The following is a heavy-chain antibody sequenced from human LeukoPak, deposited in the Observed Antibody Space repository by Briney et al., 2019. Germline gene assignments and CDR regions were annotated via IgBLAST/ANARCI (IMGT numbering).Heavy chain of an antibody. CDR1: GFTFSSHS. J-gene: IGHJ3*02. Sequence: PGGSLRLSCAASGFTFSSHSMNWVRQAPGKGLEWVSSISSSSSYIYYADSVKGRFTISRDNAKNSLYLQMNSLRAEDTAVYYCARVGPEAAAGMGNAFDIWGQGTMVTVSS. CDR3: ARVGPEAAAGMGNAFDI. D-gene: IGHD6-13*01. V-gene: IGHV3-21*01. CDR2: ISSSSSYI.